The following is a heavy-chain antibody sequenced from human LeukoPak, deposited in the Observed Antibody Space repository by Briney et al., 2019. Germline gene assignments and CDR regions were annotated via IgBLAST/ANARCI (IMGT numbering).Heavy chain of an antibody. D-gene: IGHD3-10*01. V-gene: IGHV3-23*01. CDR3: AKGPYGLGIYYGMDV. J-gene: IGHJ6*02. CDR1: GFTFSSYA. Sequence: GGSLRLSCAASGFTFSSYAMSWVRQAPGKGLEWVSVIGGDGSTYYADSVKGRFTISRDNSENTLYLQMNRLRAEDTAIYYCAKGPYGLGIYYGMDVWGQGTTVTVS. CDR2: IGGDGST.